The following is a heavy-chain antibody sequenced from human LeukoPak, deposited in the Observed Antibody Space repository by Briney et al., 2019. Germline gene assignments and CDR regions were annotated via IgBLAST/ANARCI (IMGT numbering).Heavy chain of an antibody. CDR1: GFTFSSYA. CDR2: ISYDGSNK. Sequence: GRSLRLSCAASGFTFSSYAMHWVRQAPGKGLEWVAVISYDGSNKYYADSVKGRFTISRDNSKNTLYLKMNSLRAEDTAVYYCARGGIAAAGTYYYYYYMDVWGKGTTVTVSS. V-gene: IGHV3-30*04. J-gene: IGHJ6*03. CDR3: ARGGIAAAGTYYYYYYMDV. D-gene: IGHD6-13*01.